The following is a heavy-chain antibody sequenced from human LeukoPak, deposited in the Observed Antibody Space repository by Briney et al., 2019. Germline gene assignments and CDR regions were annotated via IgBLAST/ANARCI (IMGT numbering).Heavy chain of an antibody. J-gene: IGHJ4*02. CDR2: IYSGGNT. CDR3: ATNRGSTLVFEF. D-gene: IGHD1-26*01. CDR1: GFTVSTNY. Sequence: GGSLRLSCAASGFTVSTNYMSWVRQAAGKGLEWVSVIYSGGNTYYTDSVKGRFTISRDHSKNTLSLQMNSLRDEDTAVYYCATNRGSTLVFEFWGQGTLVTVSS. V-gene: IGHV3-66*02.